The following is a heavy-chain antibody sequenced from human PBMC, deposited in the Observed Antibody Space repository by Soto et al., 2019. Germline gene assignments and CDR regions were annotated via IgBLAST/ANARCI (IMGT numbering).Heavy chain of an antibody. CDR1: GFTFSTYG. Sequence: GGSLRLSCAASGFTFSTYGMHWVRQAPGKGLEWVAVIWYDGSHKYYADSVKGGFTISRDNSKNTLFLKMNGLRAEDTAVYYCAREMMWFGESNQNWFDPWGQGTLVTVSS. CDR2: IWYDGSHK. V-gene: IGHV3-33*01. J-gene: IGHJ5*01. D-gene: IGHD3-10*01. CDR3: AREMMWFGESNQNWFDP.